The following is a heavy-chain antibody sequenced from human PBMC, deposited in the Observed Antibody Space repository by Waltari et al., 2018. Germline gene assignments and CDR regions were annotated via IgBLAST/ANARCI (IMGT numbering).Heavy chain of an antibody. CDR2: IVYDEVRT. CDR3: VRGSRYTPSDL. Sequence: GQLVESGGGVVQPGGSLRLSCEAFGFTLSSFGMPWGRQAPGKGPEWVAIIVYDEVRTYYADSVKGRFTVFSDNPKDTINLQMNRLRAEDTAVYYCVRGSRYTPSDLWGQGTLVTVSA. J-gene: IGHJ5*02. CDR1: GFTLSSFG. D-gene: IGHD3-16*02. V-gene: IGHV3-33*01.